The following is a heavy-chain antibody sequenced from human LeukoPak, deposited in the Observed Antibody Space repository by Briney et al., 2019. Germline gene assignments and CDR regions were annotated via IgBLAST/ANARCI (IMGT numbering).Heavy chain of an antibody. Sequence: ASVTVSFKASGYTFTSYGNSWVRQAPGQGLEWMGWISAYNGNTNYAQKLQGRVTMTTDTSTSTAYMELRSLRSDDTAVYYCARQGSSSPRYNWFDRGGQGTLVTVSS. CDR1: GYTFTSYG. CDR2: ISAYNGNT. CDR3: ARQGSSSPRYNWFDR. V-gene: IGHV1-18*01. D-gene: IGHD6-13*01. J-gene: IGHJ5*02.